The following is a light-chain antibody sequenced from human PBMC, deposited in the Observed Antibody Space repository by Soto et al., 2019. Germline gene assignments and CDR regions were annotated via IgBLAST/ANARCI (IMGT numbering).Light chain of an antibody. J-gene: IGLJ2*01. V-gene: IGLV1-47*01. Sequence: QSVLTQPPSASGTPGQRVTISCSGSCSNIGSNYVYWYQQLPGTAPKLLIYRNNQRPSGVPDRFSGSKSGTSASLAISGLRSEDEADYYCAAWDDSLSAHVVFGGGTKLTVL. CDR1: CSNIGSNY. CDR2: RNN. CDR3: AAWDDSLSAHVV.